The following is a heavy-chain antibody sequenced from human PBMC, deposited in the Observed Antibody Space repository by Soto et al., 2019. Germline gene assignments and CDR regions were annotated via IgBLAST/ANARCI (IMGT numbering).Heavy chain of an antibody. CDR2: IYHSGST. Sequence: SETLSLTCAVSGGSISSSNWWSWVRQPPGKGLEWIGEIYHSGSTNYNPSLKSRVTISVDKSKNQFSLKLSSVTAADTAVYYCARVGGERYYYYGMDVWGQGTTVTVSS. J-gene: IGHJ6*02. D-gene: IGHD3-16*01. CDR1: GGSISSSNW. CDR3: ARVGGERYYYYGMDV. V-gene: IGHV4-4*02.